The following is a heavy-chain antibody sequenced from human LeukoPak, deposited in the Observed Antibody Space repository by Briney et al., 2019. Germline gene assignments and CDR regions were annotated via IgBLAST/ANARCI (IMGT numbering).Heavy chain of an antibody. V-gene: IGHV3-23*01. CDR1: GFIFSSYA. CDR3: AKTSRWERDYFDY. J-gene: IGHJ4*02. D-gene: IGHD5-24*01. Sequence: GGSLRLSCAGSGFIFSSYAMSWVRQAPGKWLEWVLAMSGVGGNTFYTDSVRGRFTISRDNSKNTLYLQMNSLRAEDTAIYYCAKTSRWERDYFDYWGQGTLVTVSS. CDR2: MSGVGGNT.